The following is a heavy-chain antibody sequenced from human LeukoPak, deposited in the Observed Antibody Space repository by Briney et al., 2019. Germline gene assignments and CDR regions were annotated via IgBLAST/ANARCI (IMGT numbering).Heavy chain of an antibody. Sequence: SETLSLTCTVSGGSISPYYWSWIRQPPGKGLEWLGYIYYSGNTDYNPSLKSRVAISVDTSKNPFSLKLSSVTAADTAIYYCARSTGSTMFIDYWGQGTLVTVSS. CDR2: IYYSGNT. CDR3: ARSTGSTMFIDY. J-gene: IGHJ4*02. V-gene: IGHV4-59*01. D-gene: IGHD3-10*02. CDR1: GGSISPYY.